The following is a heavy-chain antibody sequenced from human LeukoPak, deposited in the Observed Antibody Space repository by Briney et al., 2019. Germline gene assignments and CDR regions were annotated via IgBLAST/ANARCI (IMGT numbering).Heavy chain of an antibody. D-gene: IGHD3-22*01. V-gene: IGHV3-23*01. J-gene: IGHJ3*02. Sequence: PGGSLRLSCAASGFTFSSYWMSWVRQAPGKGLEWVSAISGSGGSTYYADSVKGRFTISRDNSKNTLYLQMNSLRAEDTAVYYCAKDRGWGYYYDSSGYRGRSDAFDIWGQGTMVTVSS. CDR1: GFTFSSYW. CDR2: ISGSGGST. CDR3: AKDRGWGYYYDSSGYRGRSDAFDI.